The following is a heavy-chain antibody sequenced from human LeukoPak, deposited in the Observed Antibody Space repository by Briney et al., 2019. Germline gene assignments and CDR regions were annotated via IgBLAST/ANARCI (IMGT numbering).Heavy chain of an antibody. Sequence: GGSLRLSCAASGFTFSSYGMHWVRQAPGEGLEWVAVISYDGSNKYYADSVKGRFTISRDNSKNTLYLQMNSLRAEDTAVYYCARVTHDYGDYGYWGQGTLVTVSS. CDR1: GFTFSSYG. J-gene: IGHJ4*02. CDR3: ARVTHDYGDYGY. CDR2: ISYDGSNK. V-gene: IGHV3-30*03. D-gene: IGHD4-17*01.